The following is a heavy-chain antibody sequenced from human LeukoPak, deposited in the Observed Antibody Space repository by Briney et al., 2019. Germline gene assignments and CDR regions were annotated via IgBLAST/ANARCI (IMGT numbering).Heavy chain of an antibody. CDR1: GFTFSSYS. V-gene: IGHV3-21*01. J-gene: IGHJ3*02. Sequence: GGSLRLSCAASGFTFSSYSMNWVRQAPGKGLEWVSSISSSSSYIYYADSVKGRFTISRDNAKNSLYLQMNSLRAEDTAVYYCARDYRYCSSTSCYTAFDAFDIWGQGTMVTVSS. CDR3: ARDYRYCSSTSCYTAFDAFDI. D-gene: IGHD2-2*02. CDR2: ISSSSSYI.